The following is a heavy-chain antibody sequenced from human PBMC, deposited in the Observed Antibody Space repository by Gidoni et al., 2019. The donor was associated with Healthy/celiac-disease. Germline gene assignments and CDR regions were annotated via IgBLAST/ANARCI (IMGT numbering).Heavy chain of an antibody. CDR2: ISAYYGNT. CDR3: ARAYYDYVWGSYRYYYYMDV. V-gene: IGHV1-18*04. J-gene: IGHJ6*03. D-gene: IGHD3-16*02. Sequence: QVQLVQSGAEVTKPGSSVKVSCKASGYTFTSYGISWVRQAPGQGLEWMGWISAYYGNTNYAQRLQGRVTMTTDTSTSTAYMELRSLRSDDTAVYYCARAYYDYVWGSYRYYYYMDVWGKGTTVTVSS. CDR1: GYTFTSYG.